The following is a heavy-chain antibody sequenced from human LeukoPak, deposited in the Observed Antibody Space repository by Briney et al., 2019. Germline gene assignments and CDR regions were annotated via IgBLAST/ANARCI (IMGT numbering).Heavy chain of an antibody. CDR3: ARDKGGGVFDY. V-gene: IGHV4-38-2*02. CDR2: IYHSGST. D-gene: IGHD3-10*01. J-gene: IGHJ4*02. Sequence: WETLSLTCTVSGYSISSGYYWGWIRQPPGKGLEWIGSIYHSGSTYYNPSLKSRVTISVDTSKNQFSLKLSSVTAADTAVYYCARDKGGGVFDYWGQGTLVTVSS. CDR1: GYSISSGYY.